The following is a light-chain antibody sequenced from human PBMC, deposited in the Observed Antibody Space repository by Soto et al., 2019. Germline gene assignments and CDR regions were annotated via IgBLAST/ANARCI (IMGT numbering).Light chain of an antibody. CDR1: QSVSRSY. J-gene: IGKJ4*01. CDR3: QQYGSS. V-gene: IGKV3-20*01. CDR2: GAS. Sequence: EIVLTQSPGTLSLSPGERATLSCRTSQSVSRSYLAWYQQKAGQAPRLLIYGASRRATGIPDRFSGSGSGTDFTLTISRLELEDFAVYYCQQYGSSFGGGTKVEIK.